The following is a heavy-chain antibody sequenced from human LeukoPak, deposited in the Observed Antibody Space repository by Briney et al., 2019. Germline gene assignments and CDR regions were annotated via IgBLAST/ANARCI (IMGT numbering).Heavy chain of an antibody. V-gene: IGHV5-51*01. CDR3: ARSGGWELY. D-gene: IGHD1-26*01. J-gene: IGHJ4*02. CDR1: GSSFTNYW. CDR2: IYPGDSDT. Sequence: RLGESLKISCKGSGSSFTNYWIGWGRQLPGKGLEWMGIIYPGDSDTRYSPSFQGQVTISADKSISTAYLQWSSLKASDTAMYYCARSGGWELYWGQGTLVTVSS.